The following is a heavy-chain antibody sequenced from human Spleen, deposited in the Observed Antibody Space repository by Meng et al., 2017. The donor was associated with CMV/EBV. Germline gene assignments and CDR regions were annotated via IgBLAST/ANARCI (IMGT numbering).Heavy chain of an antibody. V-gene: IGHV3-73*01. CDR3: VRQGEYCNSGTCVLTFGY. J-gene: IGHJ4*02. Sequence: GGSLRLSCAASGFTFSRSTIHWVRQSSGKGLEWVGRIRSKANNYAAAYVASVKGRFIISRDDSKNTAHLFMDNLATEDTALYYCVRQGEYCNSGTCVLTFGYWGRGTQVTVSS. D-gene: IGHD2/OR15-2a*01. CDR1: GFTFSRST. CDR2: IRSKANNYAA.